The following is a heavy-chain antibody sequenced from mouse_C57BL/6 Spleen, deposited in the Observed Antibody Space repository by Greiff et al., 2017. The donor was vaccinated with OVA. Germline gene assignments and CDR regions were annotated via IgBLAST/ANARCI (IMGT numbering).Heavy chain of an antibody. Sequence: QVQLQQPGAELVKPGASVKLSCKASGYTFTSYWMHWVKQRPGQGLEWIGMIHPNSGSTNYNEKFKSKATLTVDKSSSTAYMQLSSLTSEDSAVYYGARVDYAGGAWFSYWGQGTLVTVSA. CDR1: GYTFTSYW. D-gene: IGHD2-4*01. J-gene: IGHJ3*01. CDR2: IHPNSGST. CDR3: ARVDYAGGAWFSY. V-gene: IGHV1-64*01.